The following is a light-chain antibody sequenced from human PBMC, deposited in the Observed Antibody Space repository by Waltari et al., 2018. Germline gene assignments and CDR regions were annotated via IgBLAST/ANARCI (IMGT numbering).Light chain of an antibody. CDR3: QRRSNSPPWT. V-gene: IGKV3-11*01. CDR2: DAS. J-gene: IGKJ1*01. Sequence: EIVLTQSPVTLSLSPGERATLSCRASQSVSTSLAWYQHRPGQAPRLLIYDASTRATGIPARFSGSWSGTDFTLTISSLEPEDVAVYYCQRRSNSPPWTFGQGTTVEVK. CDR1: QSVSTS.